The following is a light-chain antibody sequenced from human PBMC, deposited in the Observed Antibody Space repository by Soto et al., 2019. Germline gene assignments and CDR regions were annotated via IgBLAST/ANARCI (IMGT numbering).Light chain of an antibody. CDR1: QGINHY. Sequence: DVEMTQSPSSLSAYVGDRVTISCRASQGINHYLAWFQQKPGKFPKLLIYATSTLRSGVPSRFSGSGFGTEFTLTISSLQPDDFATYYCQDYNSYSEAFGQGTQVDIK. CDR3: QDYNSYSEA. V-gene: IGKV1-27*01. CDR2: ATS. J-gene: IGKJ1*01.